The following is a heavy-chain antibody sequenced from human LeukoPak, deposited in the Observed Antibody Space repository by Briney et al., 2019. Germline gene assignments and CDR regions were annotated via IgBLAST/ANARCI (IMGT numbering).Heavy chain of an antibody. Sequence: GGSLRLSCAASGFTFSSYEIRWFRQAPGKGLEGVSYISSSGSTIYYADSLKGRFTISRDNAKNSLYLQMNSLRAEDTAVYYCARGDNSRGFYYYYMDVWGKGTTVTISS. V-gene: IGHV3-48*03. CDR2: ISSSGSTI. CDR3: ARGDNSRGFYYYYMDV. D-gene: IGHD2/OR15-2a*01. CDR1: GFTFSSYE. J-gene: IGHJ6*03.